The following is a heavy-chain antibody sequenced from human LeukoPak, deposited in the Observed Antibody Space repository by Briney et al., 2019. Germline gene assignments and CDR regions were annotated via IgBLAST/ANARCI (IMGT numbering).Heavy chain of an antibody. J-gene: IGHJ4*02. CDR2: IYPADSDT. CDR3: ATMRGDGYNHAGH. D-gene: IGHD5-24*01. CDR1: GYSVTSYW. V-gene: IGHV5-51*01. Sequence: GESLKISCQGSGYSVTSYWIGWVRQMPGKGLEWMGIIYPADSDTRYSPSFQGQVTISADKSTSTTYLQWSSLKASDTAMYYCATMRGDGYNHAGHWGQGTLVTVSS.